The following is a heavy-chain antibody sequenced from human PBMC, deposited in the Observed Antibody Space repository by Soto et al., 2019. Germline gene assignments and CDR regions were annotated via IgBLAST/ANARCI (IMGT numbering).Heavy chain of an antibody. J-gene: IGHJ3*01. V-gene: IGHV1-18*01. CDR1: GYTFTSYG. CDR3: ARGLYVYIWGSYRRFDAFDF. D-gene: IGHD3-16*02. CDR2: ISAYNGNT. Sequence: GASVKVSCKASGYTFTSYGISWVRQAPGQGLEWMGWISAYNGNTNYAQKLQGRVTMTTDTSTSTAYMELRSLRSDDTAVYYCARGLYVYIWGSYRRFDAFDFCGKRPLVTVSS.